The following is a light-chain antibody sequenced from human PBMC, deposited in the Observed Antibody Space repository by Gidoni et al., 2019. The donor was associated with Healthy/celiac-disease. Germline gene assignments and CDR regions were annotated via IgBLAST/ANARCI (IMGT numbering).Light chain of an antibody. CDR1: QSLVHSDGNTY. Sequence: DIVMTQTPLSSPVTLGQPASISCRSSQSLVHSDGNTYLSWIHQRPGQPPRLLIYTISNRFSGVPDRCSGSGAGTDFTLKISRVEAEDVGVYYCMQATQFPWTFGQGTKVEIK. V-gene: IGKV2-24*01. J-gene: IGKJ1*01. CDR2: TIS. CDR3: MQATQFPWT.